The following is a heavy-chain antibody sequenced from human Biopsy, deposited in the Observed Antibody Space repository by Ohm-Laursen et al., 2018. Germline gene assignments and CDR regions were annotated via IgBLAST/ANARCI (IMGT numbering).Heavy chain of an antibody. J-gene: IGHJ5*02. CDR3: ARHPTGFWFDP. CDR1: GDSISTSTTYY. CDR2: IYNSETT. Sequence: SDTLSLTWTVSGDSISTSTTYYWAWLRQPPGKGLEWIGSIYNSETTFYNPSLKSRVAISVDTSTNQFSLKVSSVTAADTALYYCARHPTGFWFDPWGHGTPVTVSS. V-gene: IGHV4-39*01.